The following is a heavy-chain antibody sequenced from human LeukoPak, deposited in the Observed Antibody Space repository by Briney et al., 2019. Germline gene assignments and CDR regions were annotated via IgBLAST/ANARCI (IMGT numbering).Heavy chain of an antibody. CDR2: ITSSGGDT. CDR3: ARDLRRSGYNWGCDH. J-gene: IGHJ4*02. D-gene: IGHD5-24*01. CDR1: GYMFTHYY. V-gene: IGHV1-46*01. Sequence: ASVKVPCKASGYMFTHYYMHWVRQAPGQGLEWMGMITSSGGDTSYAQKFEGRVTMTRDTSTRTVYMELSSLTSEDTAVYYCARDLRRSGYNWGCDHWGQGTLVTVSP.